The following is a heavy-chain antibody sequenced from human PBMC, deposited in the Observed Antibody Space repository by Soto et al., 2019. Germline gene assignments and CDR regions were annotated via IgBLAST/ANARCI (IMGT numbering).Heavy chain of an antibody. CDR1: GFPFSSHW. V-gene: IGHV3-74*01. CDR2: IDNTGSSA. Sequence: EVRLVESGGGLVQPGGPLRLSCAASGFPFSSHWLQWVRQVPGRGLVWVSRIDNTGSSAIYADSVRGRFTVSRDNAKDTLYLHMNSLRAEDTAVYYCATLNGYDYWGQGTLVTVSS. J-gene: IGHJ4*02. D-gene: IGHD5-12*01. CDR3: ATLNGYDY.